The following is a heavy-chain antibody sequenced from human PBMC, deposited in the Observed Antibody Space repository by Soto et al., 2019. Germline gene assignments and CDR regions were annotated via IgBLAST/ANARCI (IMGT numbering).Heavy chain of an antibody. D-gene: IGHD4-17*01. V-gene: IGHV1-18*01. CDR2: ISAYNGNT. CDR1: GYTFTSYG. Sequence: QVQLVQSGAEVKKPGASVKVSCKASGYTFTSYGISWVRQAPGQGLEWMGWISAYNGNTNYAQKLQGRVTMTTDTSTSTAYMELRSLGSDDTAVYYCARVPPRGLRKDNWFDPWGQGTLVTVSS. J-gene: IGHJ5*02. CDR3: ARVPPRGLRKDNWFDP.